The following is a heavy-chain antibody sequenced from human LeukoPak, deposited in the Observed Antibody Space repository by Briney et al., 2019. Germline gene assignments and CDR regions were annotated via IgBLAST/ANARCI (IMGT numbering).Heavy chain of an antibody. CDR2: ISYDGSNK. CDR1: GFTFSSYG. D-gene: IGHD6-19*01. CDR3: AKDLGWNGWANWFDT. Sequence: GGSLRLSCAASGFTFSSYGMHWVRQAPGKGLEWVAVISYDGSNKYYADSVKGRFTISRDNSKNTLYLQMNSLRAEDTAVYYCAKDLGWNGWANWFDTWGQGTLVTVSS. V-gene: IGHV3-30*18. J-gene: IGHJ5*02.